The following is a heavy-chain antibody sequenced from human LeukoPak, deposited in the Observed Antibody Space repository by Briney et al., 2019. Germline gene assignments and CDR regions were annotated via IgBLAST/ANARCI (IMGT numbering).Heavy chain of an antibody. J-gene: IGHJ4*02. CDR1: GFTFSSYW. CDR2: IKQDGSEK. V-gene: IGHV3-7*04. Sequence: GGSLRLSCAASGFTFSSYWMSWVRQAPGKGLKWVANIKQDGSEKYYVDSVKGRFTISRDNAKNSLYLQMNSLRAEDTAVYYCASDREYYYGSGSFDYGGQGTLVTVSS. D-gene: IGHD3-10*01. CDR3: ASDREYYYGSGSFDY.